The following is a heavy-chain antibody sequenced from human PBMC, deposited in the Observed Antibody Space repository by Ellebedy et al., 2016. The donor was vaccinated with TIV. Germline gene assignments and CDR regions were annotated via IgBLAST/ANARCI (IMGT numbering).Heavy chain of an antibody. V-gene: IGHV3-23*01. CDR3: AKYFHSTGNSNGATFDV. CDR2: ISGTGDST. Sequence: PGGSLRLSCAASGFTFRYYAMSWGRQAPGKGLEWVSSISGTGDSTYYAKSVKGRFTISRDNSKNTLYLQMNSLRAEDTALYYCAKYFHSTGNSNGATFDVWGQGAMVTVSS. J-gene: IGHJ3*01. D-gene: IGHD1-7*01. CDR1: GFTFRYYA.